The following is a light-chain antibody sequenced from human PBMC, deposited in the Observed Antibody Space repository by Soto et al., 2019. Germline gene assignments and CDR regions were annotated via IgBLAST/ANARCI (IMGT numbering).Light chain of an antibody. CDR3: QQYNNWPPIT. V-gene: IGKV3-15*01. CDR2: GAS. CDR1: QSVSSN. J-gene: IGKJ1*01. Sequence: IEMTQSPATLSVSPGERATLSCRASQSVSSNLVWYQQKPGQAPSLLIYGASTRATGIPARFSGSGSGTEFTLTIRRLQSEDFAVYYCQQYNNWPPITFGQGTKVDIK.